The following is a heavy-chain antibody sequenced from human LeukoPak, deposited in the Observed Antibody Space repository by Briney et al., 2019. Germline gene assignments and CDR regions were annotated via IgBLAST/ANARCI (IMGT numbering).Heavy chain of an antibody. D-gene: IGHD5-18*01. V-gene: IGHV3-30-3*01. Sequence: PGGSLRLSCAASGFIFSNYDMHWVRQAPGKGLDWVALISYDGANNYYADSVEGRFSISRDNSKNTLFLQLSRLRPEDTAVYYCARDGDTPMSIASGGMDVWGRGTTVTVSS. CDR3: ARDGDTPMSIASGGMDV. CDR2: ISYDGANN. CDR1: GFIFSNYD. J-gene: IGHJ6*02.